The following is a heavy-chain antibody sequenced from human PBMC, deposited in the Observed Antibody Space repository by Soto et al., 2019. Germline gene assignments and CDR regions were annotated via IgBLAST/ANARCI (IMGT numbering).Heavy chain of an antibody. CDR3: ARETEDLTSNFDY. V-gene: IGHV3-21*01. J-gene: IGHJ4*02. CDR1: GFTFTRYS. CDR2: ISSTTNYI. Sequence: GGSLSLSCAASGFTFTRYSMNWVRQAPGKGLEWVPSISSTTNYIYYTDSMKGRFTVARDNAKNSVYLEMNSLSAEDKAVYYCARETEDLTSNFDYWGQGTLVTVSS.